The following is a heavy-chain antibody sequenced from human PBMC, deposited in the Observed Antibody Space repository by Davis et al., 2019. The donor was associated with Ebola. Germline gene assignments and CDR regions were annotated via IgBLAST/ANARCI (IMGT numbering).Heavy chain of an antibody. V-gene: IGHV3-48*02. J-gene: IGHJ5*02. D-gene: IGHD7-27*01. CDR3: ARGLGYNWFAP. CDR2: ISENRDDT. CDR1: GFNVTKFL. Sequence: GGSLRLSCAGSGFNVTKFLMNWVRQAPGRGLEWVSYISENRDDTFYTDSARGRFTISRDSAKNLLFLQMDDLRDEDTATYYCARGLGYNWFAPWGQGAPVTVSS.